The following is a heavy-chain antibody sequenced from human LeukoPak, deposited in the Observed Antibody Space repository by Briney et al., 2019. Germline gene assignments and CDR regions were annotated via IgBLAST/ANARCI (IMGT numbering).Heavy chain of an antibody. CDR2: FDPEDGET. D-gene: IGHD2-2*01. V-gene: IGHV1-24*01. CDR1: GYTLTELS. CDR3: AREPKGYCSSTSCYAFDI. Sequence: ASVKVSCKVSGYTLTELSMHWVRQAPGKGLEWMGGFDPEDGETIYAQKFQGRVTMTRDTSISTAYMELNRLRSDDTAVYYCAREPKGYCSSTSCYAFDIWGQGTMVTVSS. J-gene: IGHJ3*02.